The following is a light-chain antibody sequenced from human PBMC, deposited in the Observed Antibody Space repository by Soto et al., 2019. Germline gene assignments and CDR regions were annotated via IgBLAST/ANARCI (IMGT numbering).Light chain of an antibody. CDR1: QSISSY. V-gene: IGKV1-39*01. CDR2: AAS. Sequence: DIQMTQSPSSLYASVGDRVTITCRASQSISSYLNWYQQKPGKAPKLLIYAASSLQSGVPSRFSGSGSGTDFTLTISSLQPEDFATYYCQQSYSTPYTFCQGTKLEIK. CDR3: QQSYSTPYT. J-gene: IGKJ2*01.